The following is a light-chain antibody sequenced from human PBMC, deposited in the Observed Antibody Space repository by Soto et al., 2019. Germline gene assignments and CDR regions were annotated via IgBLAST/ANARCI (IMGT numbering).Light chain of an antibody. CDR1: QSVYNN. Sequence: EIVMTQSPPALSVSPGERATLSCRASQSVYNNLAWYQQKPGQAPRLLIYGASSRATGIPDRFSGSGSGTDFTLTISRLEPEDFAVYYCQQYGSSPRTFGQGTKVDIK. V-gene: IGKV3-20*01. J-gene: IGKJ1*01. CDR3: QQYGSSPRT. CDR2: GAS.